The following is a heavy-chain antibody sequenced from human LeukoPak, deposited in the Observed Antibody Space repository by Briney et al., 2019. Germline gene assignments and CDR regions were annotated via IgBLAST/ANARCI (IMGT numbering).Heavy chain of an antibody. CDR3: ARDQDYSSNPIYYYYMDV. D-gene: IGHD6-13*01. CDR1: GGSISSYY. V-gene: IGHV4-4*07. J-gene: IGHJ6*03. CDR2: IYTSGST. Sequence: SETLSLTCTVSGGSISSYYWSWIRQPAGKGLEWIGRIYTSGSTNYNPSLKSRVTMSVDTSKNQFSLKLSSVTAADTAVYYCARDQDYSSNPIYYYYMDVWGKGTTVTVSS.